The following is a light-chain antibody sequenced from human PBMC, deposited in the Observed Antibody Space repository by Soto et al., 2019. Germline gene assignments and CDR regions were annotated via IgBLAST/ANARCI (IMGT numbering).Light chain of an antibody. V-gene: IGKV3-15*01. CDR3: QQYDNWPWT. Sequence: ENVMKQSPATLSVTPGGRATLSCRASQTISGTLAWYQQKPGQAPRLLIHGASTRAPGFPARFSGSGSGTDFTLTISSLQSEDFAVYYCQQYDNWPWTFGQGTKVDIK. CDR1: QTISGT. CDR2: GAS. J-gene: IGKJ1*01.